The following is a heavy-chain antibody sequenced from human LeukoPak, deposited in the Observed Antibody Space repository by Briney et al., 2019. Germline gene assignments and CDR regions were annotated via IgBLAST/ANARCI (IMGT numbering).Heavy chain of an antibody. CDR3: ARDSGTTGEVKFDP. CDR2: IYPRGS. Sequence: PSETLSLTCTVSGGSISSSSYYWGWIRQPPGKGLEWIGRIYPRGSDYNPSLKSRVTMSLDTSKKQFSLNLRSVTAADTAVYYCARDSGTTGEVKFDPWGQGTLVTVSS. CDR1: GGSISSSSYY. J-gene: IGHJ5*02. V-gene: IGHV4-39*07. D-gene: IGHD3-10*01.